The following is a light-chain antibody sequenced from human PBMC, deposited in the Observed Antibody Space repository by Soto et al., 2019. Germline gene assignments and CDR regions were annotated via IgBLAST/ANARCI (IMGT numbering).Light chain of an antibody. CDR2: GAS. CDR3: QEYNNWPPGT. Sequence: EIVMTQSPATLSVSPGARATLSCRASQSVSSNLAWYQQKPGQAPRLLIYGASTRATGIPARFSGSGSGTEFTLTISSLQSEDFAVYYCQEYNNWPPGTFGQGTMLEIK. J-gene: IGKJ2*01. V-gene: IGKV3-15*01. CDR1: QSVSSN.